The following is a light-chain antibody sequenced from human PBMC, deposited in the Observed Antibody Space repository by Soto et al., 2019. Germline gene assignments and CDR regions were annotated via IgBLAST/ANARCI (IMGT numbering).Light chain of an antibody. CDR1: QSLLHSNGYNY. CDR2: LGS. Sequence: DIVMTQSPLSLPVTPGEPASISCRSSQSLLHSNGYNYLDWYLQKPGQSPQLLIYLGSSRASGVPDRFSGSGSGTDFTLKISRVEAEDVGVYYCMQALQTPPTFGQGTKVDIK. V-gene: IGKV2-28*01. J-gene: IGKJ2*01. CDR3: MQALQTPPT.